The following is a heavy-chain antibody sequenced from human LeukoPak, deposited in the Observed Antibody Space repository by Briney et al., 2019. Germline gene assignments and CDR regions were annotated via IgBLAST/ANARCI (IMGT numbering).Heavy chain of an antibody. CDR2: ISWDGGST. V-gene: IGHV3-43*01. CDR1: GFTFDDYT. CDR3: AKAVLAGGIADY. Sequence: GGSLRPSCAASGFTFDDYTMHWVRQAPGKGLEWVSLISWDGGSTYYADSVKGRFTISRDNSKNSLYLQMNSLRTEDTALYYCAKAVLAGGIADYWGQGTLVTVSS. D-gene: IGHD6-13*01. J-gene: IGHJ4*02.